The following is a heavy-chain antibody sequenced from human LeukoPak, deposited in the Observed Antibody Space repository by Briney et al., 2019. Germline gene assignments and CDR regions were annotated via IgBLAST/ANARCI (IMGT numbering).Heavy chain of an antibody. CDR2: IIPIFGTA. D-gene: IGHD3-22*01. V-gene: IGHV1-69*01. CDR1: GGTFSSYA. CDR3: ARDGYYYDSSGYYFDY. Sequence: SVKVSCKASGGTFSSYAISWVRQAPGQGLEWMGGIIPIFGTANYAQRFQGRVTITADESTSTAYMELSSLRSEDTAVYYCARDGYYYDSSGYYFDYWGQGTLVTVSS. J-gene: IGHJ4*02.